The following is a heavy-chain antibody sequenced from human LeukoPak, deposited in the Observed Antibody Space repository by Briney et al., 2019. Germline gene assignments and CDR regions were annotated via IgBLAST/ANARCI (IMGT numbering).Heavy chain of an antibody. CDR3: ARRWHNYGRRDFDY. CDR1: GDSISSSSYY. V-gene: IGHV4-39*01. CDR2: IYYRGST. J-gene: IGHJ4*02. D-gene: IGHD5-18*01. Sequence: PPETLSLTCTVSGDSISSSSYYSGWIRQPPGKGLEWIGNIYYRGSTYYNPSLKSRVTISVDTPKNQFSLKLDSVTAADTAVYYCARRWHNYGRRDFDYWGQGTLVTVSS.